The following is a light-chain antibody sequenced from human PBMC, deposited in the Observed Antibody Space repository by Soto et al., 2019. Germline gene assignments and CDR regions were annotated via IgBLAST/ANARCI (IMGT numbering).Light chain of an antibody. J-gene: IGKJ2*01. Sequence: DIQMTQSPSSLSASVGDRVTITCRASQSISWYLNWYQQKPGKAPKLLIYAASSLQSGVPSRFSGSGSGTDFTLTTSSLQPKDFATYYCQQSYSTPPNAFGQGTELEIK. CDR1: QSISWY. CDR2: AAS. CDR3: QQSYSTPPNA. V-gene: IGKV1-39*01.